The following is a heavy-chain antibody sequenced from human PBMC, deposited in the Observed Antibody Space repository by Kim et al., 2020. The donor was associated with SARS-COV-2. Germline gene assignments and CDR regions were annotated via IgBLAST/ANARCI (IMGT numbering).Heavy chain of an antibody. J-gene: IGHJ6*02. Sequence: GGSLRLSCVASPFTFDEHAMHWVRQAPGKGMEWVSAFMWDGSRVGYADSVKGRFTISRDNAKKSLFLQMNSLRPEDTALYYWVKDLNPGGADVWGQGTTV. CDR2: FMWDGSRV. V-gene: IGHV3-9*01. CDR1: PFTFDEHA. CDR3: VKDLNPGGADV. D-gene: IGHD2-8*02.